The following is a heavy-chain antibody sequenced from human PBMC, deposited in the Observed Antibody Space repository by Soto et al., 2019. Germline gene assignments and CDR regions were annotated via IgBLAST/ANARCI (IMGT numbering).Heavy chain of an antibody. CDR2: ISSSSSTI. CDR1: GFTFSSYS. CDR3: ARTTVGEDNWFDP. V-gene: IGHV3-48*02. D-gene: IGHD4-4*01. Sequence: EVQLVESGGGLVQPGGSLRLSCAASGFTFSSYSMNWVRQAPGKGLEWVSYISSSSSTIYYADSVKGRFTISRDNAKNSLYLQMNSLRDEDTAVDYCARTTVGEDNWFDPWGQGTLVTVSS. J-gene: IGHJ5*02.